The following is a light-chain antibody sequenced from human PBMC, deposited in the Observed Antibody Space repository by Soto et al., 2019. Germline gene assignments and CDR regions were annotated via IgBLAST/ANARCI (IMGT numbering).Light chain of an antibody. V-gene: IGKV1-39*01. CDR3: QQSYSTPKYT. J-gene: IGKJ2*01. CDR2: AAS. Sequence: DIQMTQSPSSLSASVGDRVTITCRASQSISSYLNWYQQKPGKAPKLLIYAASSLQSGVPSRFSCSGSGTDFTLTISSLQPEDFATYYCQQSYSTPKYTFGQGTKLEIK. CDR1: QSISSY.